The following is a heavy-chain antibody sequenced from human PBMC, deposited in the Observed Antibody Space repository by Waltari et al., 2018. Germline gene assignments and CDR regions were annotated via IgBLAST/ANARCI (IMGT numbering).Heavy chain of an antibody. Sequence: QVQLQQWGAGLLKPSETLSLTCAVYGGSFSGYYWSWIRQPPGKGLEWIGEINHSGSTNYNPSLKSRVTISVDTSKNQFSLKLSSVTAADTAVYYCAIGRSHYYDSTGAAFDIWGQGTMVTVSS. CDR1: GGSFSGYY. J-gene: IGHJ3*02. CDR3: AIGRSHYYDSTGAAFDI. V-gene: IGHV4-34*01. D-gene: IGHD3-22*01. CDR2: INHSGST.